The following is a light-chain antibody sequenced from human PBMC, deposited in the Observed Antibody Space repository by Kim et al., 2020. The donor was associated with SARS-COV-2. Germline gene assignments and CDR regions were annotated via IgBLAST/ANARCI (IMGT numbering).Light chain of an antibody. CDR3: CSYAGSSTSYVV. V-gene: IGLV2-23*02. J-gene: IGLJ2*01. Sequence: QSALTQPASVSGSPGQSITISCTGTSSDVGSYNLVSWYQQHPGKAPKLMIYEVSKRPSGVSNRFSGSKSGNTASLTISGLQAEDEADYYCCSYAGSSTSYVVFGGGTHLTVL. CDR1: SSDVGSYNL. CDR2: EVS.